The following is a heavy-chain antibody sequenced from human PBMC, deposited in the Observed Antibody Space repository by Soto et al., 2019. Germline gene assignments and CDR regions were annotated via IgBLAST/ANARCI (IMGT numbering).Heavy chain of an antibody. CDR1: GFTFNRYG. CDR3: VRDWSIAPYFDL. Sequence: QVQLVESGGGVVQPGRSLRLSCAASGFTFNRYGMHWVRQAPGKGLEWVALIWYDGSNKYYADSVKGRFTISRDNSKNTLYLQMNSLRAEDTAVYYCVRDWSIAPYFDLWGRGTLVTVSS. D-gene: IGHD6-13*01. V-gene: IGHV3-33*01. J-gene: IGHJ2*01. CDR2: IWYDGSNK.